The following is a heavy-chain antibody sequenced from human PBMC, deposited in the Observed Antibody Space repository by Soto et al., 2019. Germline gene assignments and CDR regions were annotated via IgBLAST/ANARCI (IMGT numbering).Heavy chain of an antibody. D-gene: IGHD4-17*01. V-gene: IGHV2-26*01. CDR3: ARMNVDSYQFYYAMDV. CDR1: GFSLTTGKMG. CDR2: IFSDNER. J-gene: IGHJ6*02. Sequence: SGPTLVIPTETLTLTCTVSGFSLTTGKMGMSWIRQPPGKALEWLAHIFSDNERSYSTSLQGRLTISKDTSGSQVVLSMTNVDPVDTATYYCARMNVDSYQFYYAMDVWGQGTTVTVS.